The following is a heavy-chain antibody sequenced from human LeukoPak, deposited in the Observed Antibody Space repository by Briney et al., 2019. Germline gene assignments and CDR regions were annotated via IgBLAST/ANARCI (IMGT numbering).Heavy chain of an antibody. V-gene: IGHV4-59*08. D-gene: IGHD4-17*01. Sequence: SETLSLTCTVSGGSISSYYWSWIRQPPGKGLEWIGYIYYSVSTNYNPSLKSRVTISVDTSKNQFSLKLSSVTAADTAVYYCAMGRLREYFEHWGQGTLVTVSS. J-gene: IGHJ1*01. CDR3: AMGRLREYFEH. CDR1: GGSISSYY. CDR2: IYYSVST.